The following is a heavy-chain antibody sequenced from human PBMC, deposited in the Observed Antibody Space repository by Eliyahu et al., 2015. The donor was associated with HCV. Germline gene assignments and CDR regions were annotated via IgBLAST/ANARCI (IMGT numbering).Heavy chain of an antibody. D-gene: IGHD5/OR15-5a*01. CDR3: ATVRASVTHRAEYFQH. Sequence: QVQLEQSGAEVKKPGSSVKVSCKASGGTFXTLSINWVRXAPGQGLEWXGPILPVFGSSNYAQKFQGRVSITADESTATAYLELNSLTSDDTAIFYCATVRASVTHRAEYFQHWGQGTLVTVS. J-gene: IGHJ1*01. V-gene: IGHV1-69*01. CDR2: ILPVFGSS. CDR1: GGTFXTLS.